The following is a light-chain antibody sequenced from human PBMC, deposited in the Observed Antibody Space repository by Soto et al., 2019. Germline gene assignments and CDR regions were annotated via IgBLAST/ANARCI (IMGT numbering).Light chain of an antibody. J-gene: IGLJ1*01. V-gene: IGLV2-14*01. CDR2: EVT. CDR3: SSYTNINTRACV. Sequence: QSVLTQPASVPGSPGQSITISCTGTSGDIGSYNRVSWYQQHPGKAPKLIIYEVTDRPSGVSNRFSGSKPGNTASLTISGLQAEDEAEYYCSSYTNINTRACVFGTGTKVTVL. CDR1: SGDIGSYNR.